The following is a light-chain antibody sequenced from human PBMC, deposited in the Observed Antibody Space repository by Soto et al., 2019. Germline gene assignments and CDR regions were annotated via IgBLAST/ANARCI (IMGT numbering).Light chain of an antibody. Sequence: AIRMTQSPSSLSASTGDRVTITCRASQGISSYLAWYQQKPGKAPKLLIYAASTLQSGVPSRFSGSGSGTDLTLTISCLQSADFATYYCQQYYSYPYTFGQGTKLEIK. CDR3: QQYYSYPYT. CDR1: QGISSY. CDR2: AAS. V-gene: IGKV1-8*01. J-gene: IGKJ2*01.